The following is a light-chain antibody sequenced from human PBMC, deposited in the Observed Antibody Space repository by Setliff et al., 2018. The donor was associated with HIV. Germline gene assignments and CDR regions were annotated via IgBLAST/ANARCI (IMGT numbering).Light chain of an antibody. V-gene: IGLV2-14*01. Sequence: QSALTQPASVSGSPGQSITISCTGTNSDVGAYNYVSWYQQHPGKAPKLVIYEVSNRPSGVSNRFSGSKSGNTASLTISGLQAEDEADYYCSAYSTLFIYIFGTGTKGTVL. CDR2: EVS. J-gene: IGLJ1*01. CDR1: NSDVGAYNY. CDR3: SAYSTLFIYI.